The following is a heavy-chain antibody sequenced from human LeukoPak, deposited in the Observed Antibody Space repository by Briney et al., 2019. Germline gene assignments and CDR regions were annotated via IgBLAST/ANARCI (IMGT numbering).Heavy chain of an antibody. J-gene: IGHJ6*02. D-gene: IGHD3-22*01. V-gene: IGHV3-74*01. CDR2: IKNDGSNT. CDR1: GFTFSSYW. CDR3: ASPTYYYDSSGYTGQGYGMDV. Sequence: GGSLRLSCAASGFTFSSYWMHWVRQAPGKGLVWVSRIKNDGSNTTYADSVKGRFTISRDNAKNTLYLQMNSLRAEDTAEYYCASPTYYYDSSGYTGQGYGMDVWGQGTTVTVSS.